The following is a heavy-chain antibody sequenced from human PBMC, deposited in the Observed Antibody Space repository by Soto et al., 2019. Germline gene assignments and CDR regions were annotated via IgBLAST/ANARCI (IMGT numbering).Heavy chain of an antibody. CDR2: IYYSGST. CDR1: GGSISSYY. Sequence: QVQLQESGPGLVKPSETLSLTCTVSGGSISSYYWSWIRQPPGKGLEWIGYIYYSGSTNYNPSLKSRVTISVDTSKNQFSLKLSSVTAADTAVYYCARLGSSSELRGYYYYYYMDVWGQGTTVTVSS. V-gene: IGHV4-59*08. CDR3: ARLGSSSELRGYYYYYYMDV. J-gene: IGHJ6*03. D-gene: IGHD6-6*01.